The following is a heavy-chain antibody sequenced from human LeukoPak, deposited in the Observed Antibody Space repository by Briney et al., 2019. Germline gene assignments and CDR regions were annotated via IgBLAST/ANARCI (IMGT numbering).Heavy chain of an antibody. CDR3: AKNYYDSSGLFDY. V-gene: IGHV3-21*01. CDR1: GFTFSSYS. J-gene: IGHJ4*02. CDR2: ISSSSSYI. D-gene: IGHD3-22*01. Sequence: PGGSLRLSCAASGFTFSSYSMNWVRQAPGKGLEWVSSISSSSSYIYYADSVKGRFTISRDNAKNSLHMQVNSLRAEDTAVYYCAKNYYDSSGLFDYWGQGTLVIVSS.